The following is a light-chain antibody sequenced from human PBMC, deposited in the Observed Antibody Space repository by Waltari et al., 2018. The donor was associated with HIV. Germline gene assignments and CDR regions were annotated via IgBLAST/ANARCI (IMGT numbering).Light chain of an antibody. CDR2: GTS. Sequence: EVVLTQSPGTLPLSPGERATLSCRASQSVTNNYLAWYQQRPGQAPRLLIYGTSTRATGIPDRFSGRGSGTDFTLTISRLEPEDSAVYYCQQFGSSRTFGQGTKVEMK. J-gene: IGKJ1*01. CDR3: QQFGSSRT. V-gene: IGKV3-20*01. CDR1: QSVTNNY.